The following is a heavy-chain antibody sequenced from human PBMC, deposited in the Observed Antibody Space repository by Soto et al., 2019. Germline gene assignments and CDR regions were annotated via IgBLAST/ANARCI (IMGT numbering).Heavy chain of an antibody. CDR3: AVLRYFDWLLDY. V-gene: IGHV4-59*01. D-gene: IGHD3-9*01. J-gene: IGHJ4*02. CDR1: GGSISSYY. Sequence: QVQLQESGPGLVKPSETLSLTCTVSGGSISSYYWSWIRQPPGKGLEWIGYIYYSGSTNYNPSLKRRVTISVDTSKNQFSLKLSSVTAADTAVYYCAVLRYFDWLLDYWGQGTLVTVSS. CDR2: IYYSGST.